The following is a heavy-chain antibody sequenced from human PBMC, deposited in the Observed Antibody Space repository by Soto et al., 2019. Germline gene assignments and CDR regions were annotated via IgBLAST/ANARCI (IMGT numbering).Heavy chain of an antibody. Sequence: GGSLRLSCAASGFTFSGYAMSWVRQAPGKGLEWVSAISDSGGSTYYADSVKGRFTISRDNSKNTLYLQMNSLRAEDTAVYYCARRPRYSSGWSHFDFWGQGTLVTVSS. J-gene: IGHJ4*02. V-gene: IGHV3-23*01. CDR2: ISDSGGST. D-gene: IGHD6-19*01. CDR3: ARRPRYSSGWSHFDF. CDR1: GFTFSGYA.